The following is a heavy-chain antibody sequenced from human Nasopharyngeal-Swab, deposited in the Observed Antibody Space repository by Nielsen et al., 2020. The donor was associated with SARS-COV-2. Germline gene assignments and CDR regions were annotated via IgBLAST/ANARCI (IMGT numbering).Heavy chain of an antibody. J-gene: IGHJ4*02. D-gene: IGHD5-24*01. CDR3: ARARDGYNIAY. CDR2: INSDGSST. V-gene: IGHV3-74*01. Sequence: VRQAPGKGLVWVSRINSDGSSTTYADSVKGRFSISRDNAKNTLYLQMNSLRAEDTAVYYCARARDGYNIAYWGQGTLVTVSS.